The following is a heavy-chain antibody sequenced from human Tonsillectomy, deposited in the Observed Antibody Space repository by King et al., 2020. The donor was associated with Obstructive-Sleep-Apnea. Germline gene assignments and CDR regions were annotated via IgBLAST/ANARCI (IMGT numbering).Heavy chain of an antibody. V-gene: IGHV3-48*04. CDR3: ARTVQDFVNFDY. Sequence: VQLVESGGGLVQPGGSLRLSCAASGFTFSNYHMNWVRQAPGKGLEWISYISSSSGLVYYADSVKGRFTISRDNAKMSLNLQMNSLGVEDTAVYYCARTVQDFVNFDYWGQGTLVTVSS. J-gene: IGHJ4*02. CDR1: GFTFSNYH. D-gene: IGHD3/OR15-3a*01. CDR2: ISSSSGLV.